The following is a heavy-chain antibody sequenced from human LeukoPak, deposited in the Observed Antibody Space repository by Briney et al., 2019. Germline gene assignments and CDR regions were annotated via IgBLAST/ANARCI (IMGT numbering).Heavy chain of an antibody. CDR1: GGTFSSYA. Sequence: VASVKVSCKASGGTFSSYAISWVRQAPGQGLEWMGGIIPIFGTANYAQKFQGRVTITADKSTSTAYMELSSLRSEDTAVYYCARGEVMYYDILTGNYYYYYMDVWGKGTTVTISS. J-gene: IGHJ6*03. CDR2: IIPIFGTA. V-gene: IGHV1-69*06. D-gene: IGHD3-9*01. CDR3: ARGEVMYYDILTGNYYYYYMDV.